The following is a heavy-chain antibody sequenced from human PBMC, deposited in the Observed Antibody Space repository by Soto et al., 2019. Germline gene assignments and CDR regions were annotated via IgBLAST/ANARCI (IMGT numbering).Heavy chain of an antibody. D-gene: IGHD6-13*01. J-gene: IGHJ6*03. CDR3: ARAAAEEYYYYYMDV. CDR2: MNPNSGNT. Sequence: GASVKVSCKASGYTFTSYDINWVRQATGQGLEWMGWMNPNSGNTGYAQKFQGRVTMTRNTSISTAYMELSRLRSDDTAVYYCARAAAEEYYYYYMDVWGKGTTVTVSS. V-gene: IGHV1-8*01. CDR1: GYTFTSYD.